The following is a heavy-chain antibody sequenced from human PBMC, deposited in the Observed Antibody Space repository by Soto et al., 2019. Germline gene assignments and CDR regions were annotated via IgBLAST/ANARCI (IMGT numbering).Heavy chain of an antibody. V-gene: IGHV3-30-3*01. D-gene: IGHD2-2*02. CDR1: GFTFSSYA. CDR3: ARDIRAPDNWFDP. Sequence: QVQLVVSGGGVVQPGRSLRLSCAASGFTFSSYAIHWVSQAPVSGLGWAAVLSYDGSNKYYADSVKGRFTISRDNSKNPLYLQMNSLRAEDTAVYYCARDIRAPDNWFDPWGQGTMVTVSS. J-gene: IGHJ5*02. CDR2: LSYDGSNK.